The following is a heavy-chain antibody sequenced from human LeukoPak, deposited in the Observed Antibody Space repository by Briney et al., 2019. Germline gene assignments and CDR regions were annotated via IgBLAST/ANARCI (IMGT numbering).Heavy chain of an antibody. CDR2: NRSKANSYAT. CDR3: TRLREGPGD. D-gene: IGHD7-27*01. CDR1: GFTFSGSA. Sequence: PGGSLRLSCAASGFTFSGSAMHWVRQASGKGLEWVGRNRSKANSYATAYAASVKGRFTISRDDSKNTAYLQMNSLKTEDTAVYYCTRLREGPGDWGQGTLVTVSS. V-gene: IGHV3-73*01. J-gene: IGHJ4*02.